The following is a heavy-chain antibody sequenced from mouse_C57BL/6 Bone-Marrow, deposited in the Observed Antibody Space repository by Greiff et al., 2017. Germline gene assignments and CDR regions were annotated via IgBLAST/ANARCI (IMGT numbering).Heavy chain of an antibody. CDR3: ARDDGYYGSSRFAY. V-gene: IGHV5-16*01. CDR1: GFTFSDYY. Sequence: DVKLVESEGGLVQPGSSMKLSCTASGFTFSDYYMAWVRQVPEKGLEWVANINYDGSSTYYLDSLKSRFIISRDNAKNILYLQMSSLKSEDTATYYCARDDGYYGSSRFAYWGQGTLVTVSA. D-gene: IGHD1-1*01. CDR2: INYDGSST. J-gene: IGHJ3*01.